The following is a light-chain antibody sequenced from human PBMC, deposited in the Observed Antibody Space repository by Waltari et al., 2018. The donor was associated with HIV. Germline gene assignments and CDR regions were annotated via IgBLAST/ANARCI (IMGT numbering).Light chain of an antibody. CDR2: DVS. CDR1: GSDLGGYNY. J-gene: IGLJ2*01. CDR3: SSYTSITLI. V-gene: IGLV2-14*03. Sequence: PGQSITISCTGSGSDLGGYNYVSWYQHYPGKAPKLIIYDVSRRPSVVSNRFSGSKSGNTASLTISGLRAEDEVDYYCSSYTSITLIFGGGTKLTVL.